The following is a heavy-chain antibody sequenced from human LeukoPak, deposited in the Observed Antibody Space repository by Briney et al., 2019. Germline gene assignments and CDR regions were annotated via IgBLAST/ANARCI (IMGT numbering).Heavy chain of an antibody. Sequence: PGGSLRLSCTASGFAFDEHGMSWVRQVPGKGLEWVSGINWSGGSTGYADPLRGRFTISRDNAKNSLYLQMDSLRAEDTALYFCARAPITSPFYFDYWGQGTLVTVSS. D-gene: IGHD2-2*01. CDR1: GFAFDEHG. CDR2: INWSGGST. J-gene: IGHJ4*02. CDR3: ARAPITSPFYFDY. V-gene: IGHV3-20*04.